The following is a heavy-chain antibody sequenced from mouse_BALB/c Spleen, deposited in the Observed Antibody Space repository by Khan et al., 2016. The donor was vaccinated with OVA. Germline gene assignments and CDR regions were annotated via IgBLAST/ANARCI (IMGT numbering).Heavy chain of an antibody. CDR3: ASHLTGSFAY. V-gene: IGHV5-6*01. J-gene: IGHJ3*01. Sequence: EVELVESGGDLVKPGGSLKLSCAASGFTFNSYGMSWVRQTPDKRLEWVATISSAGDYTYYPDNVKGRFTISRDNAKNTLYLQMSSLKSEDTAMFYCASHLTGSFAYWGQGTPVTVSA. CDR2: ISSAGDYT. CDR1: GFTFNSYG. D-gene: IGHD4-1*01.